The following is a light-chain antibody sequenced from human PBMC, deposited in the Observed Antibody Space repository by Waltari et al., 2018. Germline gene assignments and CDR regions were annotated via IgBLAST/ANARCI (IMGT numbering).Light chain of an antibody. CDR2: QST. Sequence: SYELTQPPAVSVSPGQPVSMTSSGVTWGDKDLCWYQHKPGQSPTLVINQSTIRPSGIPERLSGSNSGNTATLTISGTQPMDGADYYCQAWDSSPHVVFGGGTKLTVL. J-gene: IGLJ2*01. V-gene: IGLV3-1*01. CDR3: QAWDSSPHVV. CDR1: TWGDKD.